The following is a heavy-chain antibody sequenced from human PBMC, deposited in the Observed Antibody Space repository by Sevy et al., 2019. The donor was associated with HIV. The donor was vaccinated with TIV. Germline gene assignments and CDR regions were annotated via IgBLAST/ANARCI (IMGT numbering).Heavy chain of an antibody. CDR2: ISCSGGST. J-gene: IGHJ4*02. Sequence: GGSLRLSCEASGFTFSSYAMSWVRQAPGKGLEWVSAISCSGGSTYYADSVKGRFTISRDNSKNTLYLQMNSLRAEDTAVYYCAKSPWIVAAAGLSVFHYWGQGTLVTVSS. CDR1: GFTFSSYA. V-gene: IGHV3-23*01. D-gene: IGHD6-13*01. CDR3: AKSPWIVAAAGLSVFHY.